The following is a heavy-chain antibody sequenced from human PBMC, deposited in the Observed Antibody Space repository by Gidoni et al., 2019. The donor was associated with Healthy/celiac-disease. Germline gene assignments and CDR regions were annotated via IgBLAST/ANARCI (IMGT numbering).Heavy chain of an antibody. V-gene: IGHV3-33*01. Sequence: QVQLVESGGGVVQPGRSLRLSCAASGFTFSSYGMHWVRQAPGKGLEWVAVIWYDGSNKYYADSVKGRFTISRDNSKNTLYLQMNSLRAEDTAVYYCAREAYCGDDCYDYYYYMDVWGKGTTVTVSS. D-gene: IGHD2-21*02. CDR1: GFTFSSYG. CDR2: IWYDGSNK. CDR3: AREAYCGDDCYDYYYYMDV. J-gene: IGHJ6*03.